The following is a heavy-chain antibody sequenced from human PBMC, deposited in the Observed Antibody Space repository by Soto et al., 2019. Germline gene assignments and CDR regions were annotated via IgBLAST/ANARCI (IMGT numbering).Heavy chain of an antibody. CDR2: ISWNSGSI. D-gene: IGHD3-10*01. CDR1: GFTFDDYA. Sequence: HPGGSLRLSCAASGFTFDDYAMHWVRQAPGKGLEWVSGISWNSGSIGYADSVKGRFTISRDNAKNSLYLQMNSLRAEDTALYYCAKADPHSGNGPGGMDVWGQGTTDTVSS. J-gene: IGHJ6*02. V-gene: IGHV3-9*01. CDR3: AKADPHSGNGPGGMDV.